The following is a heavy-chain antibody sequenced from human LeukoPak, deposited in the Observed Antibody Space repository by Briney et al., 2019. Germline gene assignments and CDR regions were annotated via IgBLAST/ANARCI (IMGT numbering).Heavy chain of an antibody. Sequence: GGSLRLSCAASGFTFSSYSMNWVRQAPGKGLEWVSSISSSSSYIYYADSVKGRFTISRDNAKNSLYLQMNSLRAEDTAVYYCARDSGDYGDYVLSAYWGQGTLVTVSS. CDR3: ARDSGDYGDYVLSAY. V-gene: IGHV3-21*01. J-gene: IGHJ4*02. CDR1: GFTFSSYS. D-gene: IGHD4-17*01. CDR2: ISSSSSYI.